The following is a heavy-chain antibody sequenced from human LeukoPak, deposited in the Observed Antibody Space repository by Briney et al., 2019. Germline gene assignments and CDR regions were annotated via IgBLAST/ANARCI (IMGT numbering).Heavy chain of an antibody. D-gene: IGHD1-20*01. CDR2: VSVYNGNT. V-gene: IGHV1-18*01. Sequence: RASVKVSCKASGYTFTSYGISWVRQAPGQGLEWMGWVSVYNGNTNYAQKLQGRVTMTTDTSTSTAYMELRSLRSDDTAVYYCARLYNWNYYYYMDVWGKGTTVTVSS. CDR3: ARLYNWNYYYYMDV. CDR1: GYTFTSYG. J-gene: IGHJ6*03.